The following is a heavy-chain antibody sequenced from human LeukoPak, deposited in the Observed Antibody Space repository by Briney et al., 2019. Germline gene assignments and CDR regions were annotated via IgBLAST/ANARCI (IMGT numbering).Heavy chain of an antibody. J-gene: IGHJ4*02. CDR3: ARHSGAYGGAFDY. CDR2: INHSGST. CDR1: GGSFSGYY. V-gene: IGHV4-34*01. Sequence: SETLSLTCAVYGGSFSGYYWSWIRQPPGKGLEWIGEINHSGSTNYNPSLKSRVTISVDTSKNQLSLKLSSVTAADTAVYYCARHSGAYGGAFDYWGQGTLVTVSS. D-gene: IGHD3-10*01.